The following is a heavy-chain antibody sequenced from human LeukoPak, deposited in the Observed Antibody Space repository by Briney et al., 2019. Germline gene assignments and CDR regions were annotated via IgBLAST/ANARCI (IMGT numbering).Heavy chain of an antibody. CDR3: ARGSWGGNSYGYFPLLDYFDY. J-gene: IGHJ4*02. CDR2: IIPIFGTA. V-gene: IGHV1-69*05. Sequence: ASVKVSCKASGGTFSSYAISWVRQAPGQGLEWMGGIIPIFGTANYAQKLQGRVTMTTDTSTSTAYMELSSLRSEDTAVYYCARGSWGGNSYGYFPLLDYFDYWGQGTLVTVSS. CDR1: GGTFSSYA. D-gene: IGHD5-18*01.